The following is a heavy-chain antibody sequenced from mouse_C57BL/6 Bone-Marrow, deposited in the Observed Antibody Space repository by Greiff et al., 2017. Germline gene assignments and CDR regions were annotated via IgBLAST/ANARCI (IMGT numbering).Heavy chain of an antibody. J-gene: IGHJ4*01. V-gene: IGHV1-7*01. CDR2: INPSSGYT. D-gene: IGHD2-5*01. Sequence: QVQLQQSGAELAKPGASVKLSCKASGYTFTSYWMPWVKQRPGQGLEWIGYINPSSGYTKYNQKFKDKATLTADKSSSTAYMQLSSLTYEDSAVYYCATYYSNYDAMDYWGQGTSVTVSS. CDR3: ATYYSNYDAMDY. CDR1: GYTFTSYW.